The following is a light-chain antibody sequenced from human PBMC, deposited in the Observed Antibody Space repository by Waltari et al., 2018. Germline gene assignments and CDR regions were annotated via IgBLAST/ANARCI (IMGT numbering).Light chain of an antibody. CDR3: QQYDISPLT. V-gene: IGKV3-20*01. J-gene: IGKJ4*01. Sequence: ESVLTQSPGTLSLSPGERATLSCRASQTVRTTYLAWYQQKPGQAPTLLIYGASSRATGIPDRFSGSGSGTDFSLTISSLEPEDFAVYYCQQYDISPLTFGGGTKVEIK. CDR2: GAS. CDR1: QTVRTTY.